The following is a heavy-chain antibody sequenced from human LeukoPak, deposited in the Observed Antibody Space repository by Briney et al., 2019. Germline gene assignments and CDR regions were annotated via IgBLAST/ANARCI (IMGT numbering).Heavy chain of an antibody. V-gene: IGHV3-11*04. Sequence: NPGGSLRLSCTASGFIFENYYMSWIRQAPGKGPQWVSYISKEDNTIYYADSVKGRFTTSRDNAKSSLYLQMNSLRAEDTAVYYCGRGHWGLDYWGQGALVTVSS. CDR3: GRGHWGLDY. D-gene: IGHD7-27*01. CDR1: GFIFENYY. J-gene: IGHJ4*02. CDR2: ISKEDNTI.